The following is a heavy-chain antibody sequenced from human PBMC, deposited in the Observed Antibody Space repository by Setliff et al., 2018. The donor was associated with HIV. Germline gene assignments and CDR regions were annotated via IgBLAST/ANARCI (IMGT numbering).Heavy chain of an antibody. CDR2: ISPNNGDK. V-gene: IGHV1-2*02. CDR1: GHSFTDYF. Sequence: ASVKVSCKASGHSFTDYFMHWVRQAPGQGLEWMGWISPNNGDKNIPQSFQGRVTMTRDTSINTAYMELSGLRSDDTAMYYCARQLSNSLDYWGQGTLVTVSS. CDR3: ARQLSNSLDY. D-gene: IGHD7-27*01. J-gene: IGHJ4*02.